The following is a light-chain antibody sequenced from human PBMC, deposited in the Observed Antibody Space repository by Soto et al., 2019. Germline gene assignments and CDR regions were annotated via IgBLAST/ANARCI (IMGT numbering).Light chain of an antibody. V-gene: IGKV4-1*01. CDR3: QQYYSVPFT. J-gene: IGKJ3*01. Sequence: DIVMTQFPDSLAVYLGERATINCKSSQSVFGSSNNKNYISWYQQKPGQPPNLLISWSSARASGVPDRFNGGGSGTDFTLTINGQQAEDVAIYYCQQYYSVPFTFGPGTKV. CDR2: WSS. CDR1: QSVFGSSNNKNY.